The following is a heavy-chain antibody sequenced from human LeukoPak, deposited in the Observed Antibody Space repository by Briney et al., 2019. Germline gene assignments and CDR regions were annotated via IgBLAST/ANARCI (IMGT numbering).Heavy chain of an antibody. V-gene: IGHV4-4*07. CDR3: AMNHLYYDFWMDV. J-gene: IGHJ6*04. CDR1: GGSISSYY. D-gene: IGHD3-3*01. CDR2: IYTSGST. Sequence: SETLSLTCTVSGGSISSYYWSWIRQPAGKGLEWIGRIYTSGSTNYNPSLKSRVTISVDTSKNQFSLKLSSVTAADTAVYYCAMNHLYYDFWMDVWGKGTTVTVSS.